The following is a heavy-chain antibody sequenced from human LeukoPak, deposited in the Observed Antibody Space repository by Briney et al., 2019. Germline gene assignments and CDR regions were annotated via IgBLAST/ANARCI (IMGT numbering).Heavy chain of an antibody. CDR1: GGSFSGYY. J-gene: IGHJ4*02. Sequence: TSETLSLTCAVYGGSFSGYYWSWIRQPPGKGLEWIGEINHSGSTNYNPSLKSRVTISVDTSKNQFSLKLSSVTAADTAVYYCALRGYDFAISYWGQGTLVTVSS. CDR2: INHSGST. CDR3: ALRGYDFAISY. V-gene: IGHV4-34*01. D-gene: IGHD5-12*01.